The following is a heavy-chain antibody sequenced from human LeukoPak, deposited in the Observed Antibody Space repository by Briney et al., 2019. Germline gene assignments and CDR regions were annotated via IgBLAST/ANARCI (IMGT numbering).Heavy chain of an antibody. CDR2: ISSSSSTI. Sequence: GGALRLSCAASGFTFTSYSMNWVRQAPGKGLEWVSCISSSSSTIYYGDSVKGRFTISRDNAKNSVYLQVNSLRDEDTAVYSCARELGYCSGTTCSVHYYGMDVWGQGTTVTVSS. J-gene: IGHJ6*02. D-gene: IGHD2-2*01. CDR3: ARELGYCSGTTCSVHYYGMDV. V-gene: IGHV3-48*02. CDR1: GFTFTSYS.